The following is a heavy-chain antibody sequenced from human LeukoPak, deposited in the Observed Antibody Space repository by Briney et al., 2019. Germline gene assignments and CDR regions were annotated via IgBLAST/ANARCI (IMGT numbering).Heavy chain of an antibody. V-gene: IGHV1-18*04. D-gene: IGHD1-14*01. CDR1: GYTFTGYY. Sequence: ASVKVSCKASGYTFTGYYMHWVRQAPGQGLEWMGWISAYNGNTNYAQKLQGRVTMTTDTSTSTAYMELRSLRSDDTAVYYCARGALPSNLGYWGQGTLVTVSS. CDR2: ISAYNGNT. J-gene: IGHJ4*02. CDR3: ARGALPSNLGY.